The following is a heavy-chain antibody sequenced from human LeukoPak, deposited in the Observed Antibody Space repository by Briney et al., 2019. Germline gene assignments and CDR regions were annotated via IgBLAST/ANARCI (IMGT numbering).Heavy chain of an antibody. D-gene: IGHD6-6*01. J-gene: IGHJ4*02. CDR2: INGAGGAT. CDR1: GFTFSSYA. Sequence: GGSLRLSCAVSGFTFSSYAMSWVPQAPGKGLEWVSVINGAGGATYYADSVKGRFAISRGNSKNTLYLQINSLRTEDTPVYYCARAPGSLVSIAARAYYFDYSGQGTLVTVSS. CDR3: ARAPGSLVSIAARAYYFDY. V-gene: IGHV3-23*01.